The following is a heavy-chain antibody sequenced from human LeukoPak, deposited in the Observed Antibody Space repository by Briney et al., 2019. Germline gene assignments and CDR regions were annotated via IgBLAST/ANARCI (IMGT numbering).Heavy chain of an antibody. D-gene: IGHD6-19*01. CDR3: VKDLSSGWYAYYGMDV. CDR2: MSYDGGNE. V-gene: IGHV3-30*18. Sequence: QPGRSLRLSCAASGFTFSSFGIHWVRQSPGKGLEWVAVMSYDGGNEYADSVKGRFTISRDNSKDTLYLQMNSLRGEDTAVYYCVKDLSSGWYAYYGMDVWGQGTTVTVSS. CDR1: GFTFSSFG. J-gene: IGHJ6*02.